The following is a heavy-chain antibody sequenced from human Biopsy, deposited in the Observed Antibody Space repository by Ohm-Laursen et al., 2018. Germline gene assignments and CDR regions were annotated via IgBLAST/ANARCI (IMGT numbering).Heavy chain of an antibody. CDR1: GFTFSDYY. J-gene: IGHJ3*01. CDR2: ISTSGTTR. CDR3: ARLNSGTYDASDL. D-gene: IGHD1-26*01. V-gene: IGHV3-11*04. Sequence: GSLRLSCAASGFTFSDYYMNWIRQAPGKGLEWVSYISTSGTTRYYADSVKGRFTISRDNAQNSLYLHMNSLRAEDTAVYYCARLNSGTYDASDLWGQGTMVIVSS.